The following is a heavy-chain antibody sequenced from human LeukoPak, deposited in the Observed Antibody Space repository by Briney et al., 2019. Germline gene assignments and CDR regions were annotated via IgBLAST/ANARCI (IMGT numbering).Heavy chain of an antibody. CDR2: ISSSGSTK. Sequence: GGSLRLSCAASGFTFSSYEMNWVRQAPGKGLEWVSYISSSGSTKYYADSVKGRFTISRDNAKNSLYLQMNSLRAEDTAVYYCARDGEYIVATTRIPYYYYMDVWGKGTTVTISS. J-gene: IGHJ6*03. V-gene: IGHV3-48*03. CDR1: GFTFSSYE. CDR3: ARDGEYIVATTRIPYYYYMDV. D-gene: IGHD5-12*01.